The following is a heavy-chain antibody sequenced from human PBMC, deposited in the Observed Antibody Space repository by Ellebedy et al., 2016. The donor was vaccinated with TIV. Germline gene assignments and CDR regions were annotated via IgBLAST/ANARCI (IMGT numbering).Heavy chain of an antibody. V-gene: IGHV3-7*01. Sequence: PGGSLRLSCAASGFTFNSYWMSRVRQAPGKGLEWVANIKQDGSKKYYMDSVKGRFTISRDNAKNSLFLQMNSLRSEDTAMYYCAREWSDDYGDLDAFDIWGQGTMVTVSS. J-gene: IGHJ3*02. CDR3: AREWSDDYGDLDAFDI. D-gene: IGHD4-17*01. CDR1: GFTFNSYW. CDR2: IKQDGSKK.